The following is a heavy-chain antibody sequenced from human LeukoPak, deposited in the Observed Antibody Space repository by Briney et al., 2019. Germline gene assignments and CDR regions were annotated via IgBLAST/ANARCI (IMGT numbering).Heavy chain of an antibody. V-gene: IGHV3-33*01. CDR2: IWYDGSNK. J-gene: IGHJ4*02. Sequence: PGGSLRLSCAASGFTFSSYGMHWVRQAPGKGLEWVAVIWYDGSNKYYADSVKGRFTISRDNSKSTLYLQMNSLRAEDTAVYYCAREDIVSRTLDYWGQGTLVTVSS. CDR1: GFTFSSYG. D-gene: IGHD1-7*01. CDR3: AREDIVSRTLDY.